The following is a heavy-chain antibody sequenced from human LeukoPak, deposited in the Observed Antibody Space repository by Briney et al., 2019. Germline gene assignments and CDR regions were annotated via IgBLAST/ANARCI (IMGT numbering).Heavy chain of an antibody. CDR1: GGSISSYY. CDR2: IYYSGST. D-gene: IGHD6-13*01. Sequence: SETLSLTCTVSGGSISSYYWSWIRQPPGKGLEWIGYIYYSGSTNYNPSLKSRVTISVDTSKNQFSLKLSSVTAADTAVYYCARVRSSSLGMDVWGQGTTVTVSS. CDR3: ARVRSSSLGMDV. J-gene: IGHJ6*02. V-gene: IGHV4-59*01.